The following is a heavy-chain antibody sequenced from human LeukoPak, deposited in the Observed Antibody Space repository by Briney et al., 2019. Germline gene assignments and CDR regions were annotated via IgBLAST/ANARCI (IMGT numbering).Heavy chain of an antibody. J-gene: IGHJ6*03. V-gene: IGHV4-4*07. Sequence: PSETLSLACTVSGGSISSYYWGWIRQPAGKGLEWIGRIYTSGSTNYNPSLKSRVTMSVDTSKNQFSLKLSSVTAADTAVYYCTRVAGGQQPPPGRSSEDYYYYYYMDVWGKGTTVTVSS. CDR3: TRVAGGQQPPPGRSSEDYYYYYYMDV. D-gene: IGHD6-13*01. CDR2: IYTSGST. CDR1: GGSISSYY.